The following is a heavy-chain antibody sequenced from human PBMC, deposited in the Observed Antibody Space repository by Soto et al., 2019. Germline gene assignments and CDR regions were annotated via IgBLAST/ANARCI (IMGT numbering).Heavy chain of an antibody. CDR3: ATDGGEGAGWGYFDL. CDR1: GYTLTELS. Sequence: QVQLVQSGAEVKKPGASVKVSCKVSGYTLTELSMHWVRQAPGKGLEWMGGFDPEDGETIYAQKFQGRVTMXXDXSXXTAYMELSSLRSEDTAVYYCATDGGEGAGWGYFDLWGRGTLVTVSS. D-gene: IGHD3-10*01. V-gene: IGHV1-24*01. CDR2: FDPEDGET. J-gene: IGHJ2*01.